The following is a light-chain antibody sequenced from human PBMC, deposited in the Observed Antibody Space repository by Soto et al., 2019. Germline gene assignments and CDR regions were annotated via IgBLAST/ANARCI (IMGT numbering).Light chain of an antibody. Sequence: DVEMTTYPPTLSASVGDGVTITCRASQSIRHYLAWYQQMPGKAPKLLIYGASTLQSGVPSRFSGSGSGTEFTLTISSLQPDDFGTYFCQHHNSYSQTFGQGTKV. CDR2: GAS. V-gene: IGKV1-5*01. CDR3: QHHNSYSQT. J-gene: IGKJ1*01. CDR1: QSIRHY.